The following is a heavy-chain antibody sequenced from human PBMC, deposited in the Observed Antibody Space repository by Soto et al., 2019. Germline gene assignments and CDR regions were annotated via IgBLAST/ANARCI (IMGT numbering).Heavy chain of an antibody. J-gene: IGHJ6*02. CDR3: AASIFYYGMDV. Sequence: EVQLVQSGAEVKKPGESLKISCKGSGYTFTNYWIGWVRQMPGKGLEWMGIIYPGDSDTKYNPSFQGKVTISADKSITTTYLRWTSLKASDTAIYYCAASIFYYGMDVWGQGTTVTVSS. V-gene: IGHV5-51*01. CDR1: GYTFTNYW. CDR2: IYPGDSDT.